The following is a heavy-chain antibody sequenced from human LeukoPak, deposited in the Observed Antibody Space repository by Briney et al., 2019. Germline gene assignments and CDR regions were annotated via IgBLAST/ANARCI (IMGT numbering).Heavy chain of an antibody. CDR1: GENFSTYH. D-gene: IGHD2-21*01. CDR2: INHSGST. CDR3: ARPGLAYCGGDCYSTEGYYFDY. V-gene: IGHV4-34*01. J-gene: IGHJ4*02. Sequence: SETLSLTCAVYGENFSTYHYSWIRQSPGKGLEWIGEINHSGSTNYNPSLKSRVTISVDTSRNQFSLGLTSVTAADAAMYYCARPGLAYCGGDCYSTEGYYFDYWSQGTLVAVSS.